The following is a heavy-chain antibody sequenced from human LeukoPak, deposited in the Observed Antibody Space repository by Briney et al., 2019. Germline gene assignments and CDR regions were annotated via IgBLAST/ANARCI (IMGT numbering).Heavy chain of an antibody. D-gene: IGHD2-15*01. J-gene: IGHJ3*02. CDR2: ISWNSGSI. CDR1: GFTFDDYA. CDR3: ARICSGGSCYNDAFHI. V-gene: IGHV3-9*01. Sequence: GGSLRLSCAASGFTFDDYAMHWVRQAPGKGLEWVSGISWNSGSIGYADSVKGRFTISRDNSKNTLYLQMNSLRVEDTAVYYCARICSGGSCYNDAFHIWGQGTMVTVSS.